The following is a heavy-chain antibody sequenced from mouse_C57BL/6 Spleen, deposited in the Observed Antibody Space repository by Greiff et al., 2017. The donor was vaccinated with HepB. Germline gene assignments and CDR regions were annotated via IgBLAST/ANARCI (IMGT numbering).Heavy chain of an antibody. CDR2: ISSGSSTI. J-gene: IGHJ1*03. V-gene: IGHV5-17*01. Sequence: EVNVVESGGGLVKPGGSLKLSCAASGFTFSDYGMHWVRQAPEKGLEWVAYISSGSSTIYYADTVKGRFTISRDNAKNTLFLQMTSLRSEDTAMYYCARNYGSSPWYFDVWGTGTTVTVSS. D-gene: IGHD1-1*01. CDR1: GFTFSDYG. CDR3: ARNYGSSPWYFDV.